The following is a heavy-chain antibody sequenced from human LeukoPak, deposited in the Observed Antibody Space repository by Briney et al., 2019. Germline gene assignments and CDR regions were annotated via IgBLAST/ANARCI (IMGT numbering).Heavy chain of an antibody. Sequence: PSETLSLTCTVSGGSISSSSYYWGWIRQPPGKGLEWIGSIYYSGSTYYNPSLKSRVTISVDTSKNQFSLKLNSVTAADTAMYYCARLFHPALSGNYPFDYWGRGTLVTVSS. V-gene: IGHV4-39*07. CDR3: ARLFHPALSGNYPFDY. J-gene: IGHJ4*02. CDR1: GGSISSSSYY. CDR2: IYYSGST. D-gene: IGHD1-26*01.